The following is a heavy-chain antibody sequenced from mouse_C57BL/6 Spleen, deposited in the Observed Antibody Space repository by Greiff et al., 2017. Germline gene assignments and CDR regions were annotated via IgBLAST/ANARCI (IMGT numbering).Heavy chain of an antibody. Sequence: DVHLVESGPGLVKPSQSLSLTCSVTGYSITSGYYWNWIRQFPGNKLEWMGYISYDGSNNYNPSLKNRISITRDTSKNQFFLKLNSVTTEDTATYYCARVDYGSSPDYWGQGTTLTVSS. CDR1: GYSITSGYY. D-gene: IGHD1-1*01. V-gene: IGHV3-6*01. J-gene: IGHJ2*01. CDR2: ISYDGSN. CDR3: ARVDYGSSPDY.